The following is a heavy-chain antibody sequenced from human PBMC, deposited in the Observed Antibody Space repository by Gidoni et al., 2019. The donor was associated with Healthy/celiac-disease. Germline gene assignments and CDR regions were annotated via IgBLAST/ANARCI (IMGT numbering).Heavy chain of an antibody. D-gene: IGHD6-13*01. CDR2: IWYDGSNK. CDR1: GFPFRSYG. Sequence: QVQLVESGGGVVQPGRSLRLSCAASGFPFRSYGMHWVRQAPGKGLEWVAVIWYDGSNKYYADSVKGRFTISRDNSKNTLYLQMNSLRAEDTAVYYCARGAAAGPYYYMDVWGKGTTVTVTS. V-gene: IGHV3-33*01. CDR3: ARGAAAGPYYYMDV. J-gene: IGHJ6*03.